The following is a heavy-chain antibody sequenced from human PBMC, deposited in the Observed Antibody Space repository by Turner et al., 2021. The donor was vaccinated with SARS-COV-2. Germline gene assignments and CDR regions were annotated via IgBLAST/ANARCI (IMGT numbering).Heavy chain of an antibody. CDR1: GFTLSRYG. D-gene: IGHD3-22*01. CDR2: IWYDGSNK. J-gene: IGHJ3*02. V-gene: IGHV3-33*01. Sequence: QVQLVESGGGVVQPGRSLRLSCAASGFTLSRYGMHWVRQAPGKGLEWVAVIWYDGSNKYYADSVKGRFTISRDNSKNTLYLQMNSLRAEDMAVYYCARDHYYDSSGYTLDAFDIWGQGTMVTISS. CDR3: ARDHYYDSSGYTLDAFDI.